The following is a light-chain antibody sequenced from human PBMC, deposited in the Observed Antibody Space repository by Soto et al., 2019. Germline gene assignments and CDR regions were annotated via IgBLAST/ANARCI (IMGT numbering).Light chain of an antibody. J-gene: IGLJ1*01. CDR1: SSDVGGYDY. Sequence: QSALTQPASVSGPPGQSVTISCTGTSSDVGGYDYVSWYQQHPGKAPKLILYEVNNRHSGVSNHFSGSKSGNTASLIISGLQADDEADYYCSSYSTTSTLVFGFGTKVTAL. CDR2: EVN. CDR3: SSYSTTSTLV. V-gene: IGLV2-14*01.